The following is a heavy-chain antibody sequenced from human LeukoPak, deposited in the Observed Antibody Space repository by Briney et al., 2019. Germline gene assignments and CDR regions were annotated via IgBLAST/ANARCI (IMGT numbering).Heavy chain of an antibody. CDR2: ISNSGSST. Sequence: PGGSLRLSGAASGFSFRTYEMNWGRRAPGKGLEWISYISNSGSSTHYADYVKGRFTISRDNAKTSLYLHLNSLRAEDTAVYYCAAGGDYWGQGTLVTVSS. CDR1: GFSFRTYE. J-gene: IGHJ4*02. D-gene: IGHD3-10*01. V-gene: IGHV3-48*03. CDR3: AAGGDY.